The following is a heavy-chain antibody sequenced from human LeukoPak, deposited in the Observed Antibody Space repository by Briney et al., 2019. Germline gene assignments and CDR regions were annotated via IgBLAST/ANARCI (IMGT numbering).Heavy chain of an antibody. D-gene: IGHD5-18*01. CDR2: RKQDGSDK. V-gene: IGHV3-7*01. CDR3: ARGSYTYGVRPF. CDR1: CFSFSSYW. J-gene: IGHJ4*02. Sequence: GALLLSCAASCFSFSSYWMSWVRQAPGKGLEWVANRKQDGSDKYYVDSVKGRFTISRDNANNSLYLQMNSLRAEDTAVYYCARGSYTYGVRPFWDQGTLVTVSS.